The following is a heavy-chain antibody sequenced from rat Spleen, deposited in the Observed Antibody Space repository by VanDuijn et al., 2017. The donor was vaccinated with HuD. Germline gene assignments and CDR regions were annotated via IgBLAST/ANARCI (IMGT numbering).Heavy chain of an antibody. D-gene: IGHD1-4*01. CDR2: ISSSGGDT. J-gene: IGHJ3*01. CDR3: TRGYGYNYDWYAY. Sequence: EVQLVASGGGLVQPGRSLKLSCVASGFIFSRSALAWVRHGTTKGPVWVATISSSGGDTYYRDSVKGRFTISRDEAKSTLHLQMNSLRSEDTATYYCTRGYGYNYDWYAYWGQGTLVTVSS. V-gene: IGHV5-46*01. CDR1: GFIFSRSA.